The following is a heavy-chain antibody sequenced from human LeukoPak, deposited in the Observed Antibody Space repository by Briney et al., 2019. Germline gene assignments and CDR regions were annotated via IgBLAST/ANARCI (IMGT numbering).Heavy chain of an antibody. CDR3: AISRDYYDSSGYLDY. CDR1: GYTFTSYY. Sequence: WASVKVSCKASGYTFTSYYMHWVRQAPGQGLEWMGIINPSGGSTSYAQKFQGRVTMTRDTSTSTVYMELSSLRSEDTAVYYCAISRDYYDSSGYLDYWGQGTLVTVSS. CDR2: INPSGGST. J-gene: IGHJ4*02. V-gene: IGHV1-46*01. D-gene: IGHD3-22*01.